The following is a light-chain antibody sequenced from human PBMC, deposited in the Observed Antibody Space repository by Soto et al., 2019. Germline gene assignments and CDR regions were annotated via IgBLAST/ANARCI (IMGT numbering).Light chain of an antibody. J-gene: IGKJ2*01. V-gene: IGKV3-15*01. Sequence: EIVMTQSPATLSVSPGERATLSCRASQSVSSNLAWYQQKPGQAPRLLIYGASTRATGIPARFGGSGSGTEFTLTISSLQSEDFAVYYCQQYNNRETFGQGTKLEIK. CDR1: QSVSSN. CDR3: QQYNNRET. CDR2: GAS.